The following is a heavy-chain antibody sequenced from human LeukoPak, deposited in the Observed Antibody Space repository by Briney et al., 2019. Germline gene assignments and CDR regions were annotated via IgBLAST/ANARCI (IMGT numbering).Heavy chain of an antibody. CDR3: ITFSMIVVVITD. Sequence: PGGSLRLPCVVSGFTFSGYVMSWLRQAPGKGLEWVGRIKSKTDGGTTDYAAPVKGRFTISRDDSKNTLYLQMNSLKTEDTAVYYCITFSMIVVVITDWDQGTLVTVSS. CDR1: GFTFSGYV. CDR2: IKSKTDGGTT. J-gene: IGHJ4*02. V-gene: IGHV3-15*01. D-gene: IGHD3-22*01.